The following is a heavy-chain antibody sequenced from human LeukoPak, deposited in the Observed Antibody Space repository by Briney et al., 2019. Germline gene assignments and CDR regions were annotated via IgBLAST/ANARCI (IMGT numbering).Heavy chain of an antibody. CDR1: GYTFNSSY. CDR3: ARAYYESSAYRHAVYFDY. Sequence: GASVKVSCKASGYTFNSSYMHWVRQAPGQGLEWMGIINPSDDSTRYAQKFQGRVTMTKDTSTNTVYMHLSSLSSDDTAVYHCARAYYESSAYRHAVYFDYWGQGTLVTVSS. J-gene: IGHJ4*02. D-gene: IGHD3-22*01. V-gene: IGHV1-46*02. CDR2: INPSDDST.